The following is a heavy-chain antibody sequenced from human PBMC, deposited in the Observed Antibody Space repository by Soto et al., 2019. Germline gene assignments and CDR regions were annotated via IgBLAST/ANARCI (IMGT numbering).Heavy chain of an antibody. CDR3: GRGLDSGGWSPGT. Sequence: SVKVSCKASGGTFSSYAISWVRQAPGQGLEWMGGIIPIFGTANYAQKFQGRVTITADESTSTAYMELSSLRSEDTAVYYCGRGLDSGGWSPGTGGREPRATVP. V-gene: IGHV1-69*13. CDR1: GGTFSSYA. CDR2: IIPIFGTA. J-gene: IGHJ4*02. D-gene: IGHD6-19*01.